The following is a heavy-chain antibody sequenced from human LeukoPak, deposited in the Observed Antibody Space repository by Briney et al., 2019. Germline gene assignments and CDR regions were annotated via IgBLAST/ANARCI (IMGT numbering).Heavy chain of an antibody. D-gene: IGHD2-21*02. Sequence: PGGSLRLSCAASGSTFSSYWMSWVRQAPGKGLEWVANIKPDGSEKYYVDSVKGRFTISRDNAKNSLYLQMNSLRAEDTAVYYCARDFGTIVVVTAIVDWGQGTLVTVSS. V-gene: IGHV3-7*01. J-gene: IGHJ4*02. CDR1: GSTFSSYW. CDR3: ARDFGTIVVVTAIVD. CDR2: IKPDGSEK.